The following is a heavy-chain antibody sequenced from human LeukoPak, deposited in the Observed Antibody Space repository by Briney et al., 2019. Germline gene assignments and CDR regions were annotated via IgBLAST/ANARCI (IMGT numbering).Heavy chain of an antibody. CDR2: IYHSGST. V-gene: IGHV4-38-2*01. Sequence: SETLSLTCAVSGYSISSGYYWGWIRQPPGKGLEWIGSIYHSGSTYYNPSLKSRVTISVDTSKNQFSLKLSSVTAADTAVYYCARLSSYSSSSVLYYYYMDVWGKGTTVTVS. D-gene: IGHD6-6*01. CDR3: ARLSSYSSSSVLYYYYMDV. J-gene: IGHJ6*03. CDR1: GYSISSGYY.